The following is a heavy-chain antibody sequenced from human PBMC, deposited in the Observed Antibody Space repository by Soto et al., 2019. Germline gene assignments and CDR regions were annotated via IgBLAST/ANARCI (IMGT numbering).Heavy chain of an antibody. D-gene: IGHD3-3*01. CDR2: SRNKANSYST. J-gene: IGHJ4*02. CDR1: GFTFTDDY. V-gene: IGHV3-72*01. CDR3: VHDFFGMND. Sequence: GGSLRLSCAASGFTFTDDYMDWVRQTPGKGLEWVGRSRNKANSYSTEYAASVKGRFSISRDNSKNSLYLQMNSLKTEDTATYYCVHDFFGMNDWGRGTLVTVPS.